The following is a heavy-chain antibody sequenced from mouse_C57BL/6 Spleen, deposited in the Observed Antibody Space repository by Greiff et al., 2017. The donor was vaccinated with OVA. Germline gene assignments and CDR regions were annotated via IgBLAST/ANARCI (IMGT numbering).Heavy chain of an antibody. Sequence: QVQLQQSGAELVRPGASVTLSCKASGYTFTDYEMHWVKQTPVHGLEWIGAIDPETGGTAYNQKFKGKAILTADKSSSTAYMELRSLTSEDSAVYYCTRLVDDGYPYWGQGTTLTVSS. V-gene: IGHV1-15*01. J-gene: IGHJ2*01. CDR1: GYTFTDYE. D-gene: IGHD2-3*01. CDR3: TRLVDDGYPY. CDR2: IDPETGGT.